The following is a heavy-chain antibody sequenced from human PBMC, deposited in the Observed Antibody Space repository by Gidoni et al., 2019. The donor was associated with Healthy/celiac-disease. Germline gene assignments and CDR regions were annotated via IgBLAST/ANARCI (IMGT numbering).Heavy chain of an antibody. J-gene: IGHJ4*02. CDR1: GGSCSGYY. CDR2: INHSGST. CDR3: ARERMVQGAGFDY. Sequence: QVQLQQWGAGRLKPAETLSLTGAVHGGSCSGYYWSWIRQPPGKGLEWIGEINHSGSTNYNPSLKSRVTISVDTSKTPFSLKLSSVTAADTAVYYCARERMVQGAGFDYWGQGTLVTVSS. V-gene: IGHV4-34*01. D-gene: IGHD3-10*01.